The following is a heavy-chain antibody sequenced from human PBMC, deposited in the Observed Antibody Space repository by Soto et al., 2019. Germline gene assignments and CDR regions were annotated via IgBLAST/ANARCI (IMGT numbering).Heavy chain of an antibody. CDR3: ARQEYGDYVFLDY. J-gene: IGHJ4*02. Sequence: QVQLQESGPGLVKPSQTLSLTCNVSGVSISNDVYYWTWIRQYQGKGLEWVGYIYYTGSTYYNPSLTSRVMMSVDTSKNQFSLKLSSVTAADTAVYYCARQEYGDYVFLDYWGQGTLVTVSS. D-gene: IGHD4-17*01. CDR1: GVSISNDVYY. V-gene: IGHV4-31*03. CDR2: IYYTGST.